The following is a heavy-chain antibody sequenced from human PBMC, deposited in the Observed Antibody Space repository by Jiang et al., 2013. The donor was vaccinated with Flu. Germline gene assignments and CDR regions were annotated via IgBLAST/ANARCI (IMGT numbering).Heavy chain of an antibody. CDR2: IYYSGST. D-gene: IGHD6-19*01. CDR3: ARLSGWEGAFSLDY. CDR1: GGSISSSSHY. V-gene: IGHV4-39*01. Sequence: GPGLVKPSETLSLTCTVSGGSISSSSHYWGWIRQPPGKGLEWIGSIYYSGSTYYNPSLKSRVTVSVDTSKSQVSLKLNSVTAADTAVYFCARLSGWEGAFSLDYWGQGTLVTVSS. J-gene: IGHJ4*02.